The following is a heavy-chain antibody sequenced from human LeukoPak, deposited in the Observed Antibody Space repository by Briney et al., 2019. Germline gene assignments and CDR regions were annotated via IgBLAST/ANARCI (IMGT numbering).Heavy chain of an antibody. V-gene: IGHV1-69*01. J-gene: IGHJ3*02. D-gene: IGHD5-24*01. CDR2: IIPIFGTA. Sequence: GASVKVSCKASGGTFSSYAISWVRQAPGQGLEWMGGIIPIFGTANYAQKFQGRVTITADESTSTAYMELSSLRSEDTAVYYCAGSRDGDDAFDTWGQGTMVTVSS. CDR1: GGTFSSYA. CDR3: AGSRDGDDAFDT.